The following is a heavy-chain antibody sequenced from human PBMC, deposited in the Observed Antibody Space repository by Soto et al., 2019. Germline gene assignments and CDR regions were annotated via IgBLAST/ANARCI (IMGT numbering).Heavy chain of an antibody. Sequence: PGGSLRLSCAASGFTFSSYAMHWVRQAPGKGLEYVSAISSNGGSTYYANSVKGRFTISRDNSKNTLYLQMGSLRAEDMAVYYCAREASDDIVVVGYWYFDLWGRGTLVTVSS. CDR1: GFTFSSYA. CDR3: AREASDDIVVVGYWYFDL. CDR2: ISSNGGST. V-gene: IGHV3-64*01. J-gene: IGHJ2*01. D-gene: IGHD2-15*01.